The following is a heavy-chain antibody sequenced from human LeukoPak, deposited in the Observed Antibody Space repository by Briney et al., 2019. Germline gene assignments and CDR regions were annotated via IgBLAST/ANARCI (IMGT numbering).Heavy chain of an antibody. CDR3: ARDRYYYDTSGSPFDY. J-gene: IGHJ4*02. CDR1: GYSISSGYY. Sequence: ASETLSLTCTVSGYSISSGYYWGWIRQPPGKGLEWIGSIYHSGSTYYNPSLKSRVTISVDTSKNQFSLKLSSVTAADTGVYYCARDRYYYDTSGSPFDYWGQGTLVTVSS. D-gene: IGHD3-22*01. V-gene: IGHV4-38-2*02. CDR2: IYHSGST.